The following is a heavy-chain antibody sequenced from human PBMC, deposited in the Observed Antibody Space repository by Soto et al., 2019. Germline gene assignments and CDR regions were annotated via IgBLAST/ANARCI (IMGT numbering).Heavy chain of an antibody. CDR3: AREGTGSSRGYYYYGMDV. CDR1: GGTFSSYA. D-gene: IGHD6-6*01. Sequence: QVQLVQSGAEVKKPGSSVKVSCKASGGTFSSYAISWVRQAPGQGLEWMGGIIPIFGTANYAQKFQGRVTITADASTSTAYRELSSLRSEDTAVYYCAREGTGSSRGYYYYGMDVWGQGTTVTVSS. CDR2: IIPIFGTA. V-gene: IGHV1-69*12. J-gene: IGHJ6*02.